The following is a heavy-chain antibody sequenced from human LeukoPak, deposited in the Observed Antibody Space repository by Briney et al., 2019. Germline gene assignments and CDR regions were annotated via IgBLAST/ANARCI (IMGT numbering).Heavy chain of an antibody. D-gene: IGHD2-2*02. CDR1: GGSISSYY. V-gene: IGHV4-4*07. J-gene: IGHJ6*02. Sequence: SETLSLTCTVSGGSISSYYWSWIRQPAGKGLEWIGRIYTSGSTNYNPSLKSRVTMSVDTSKNQFSLKLSSVTAADTAVYYCARGRYCSSTSCYRYYYYYYGMDVWGQGTTVTVSS. CDR3: ARGRYCSSTSCYRYYYYYYGMDV. CDR2: IYTSGST.